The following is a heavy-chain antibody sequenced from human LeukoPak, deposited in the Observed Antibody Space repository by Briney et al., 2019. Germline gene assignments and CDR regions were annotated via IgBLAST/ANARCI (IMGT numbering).Heavy chain of an antibody. CDR1: GYTLTELS. CDR3: ATLKRGYCSSTSCYKSAYYYYYMDV. CDR2: FDPEDGET. J-gene: IGHJ6*03. Sequence: ASVKVSCKVSGYTLTELSMHWVRQAPGKGLEWMGGFDPEDGETTYAQKFQGRVTMTEDTSTDTAYMELSSLRSEDTAVYYCATLKRGYCSSTSCYKSAYYYYYMDVWGKGTTVTVSS. D-gene: IGHD2-2*02. V-gene: IGHV1-24*01.